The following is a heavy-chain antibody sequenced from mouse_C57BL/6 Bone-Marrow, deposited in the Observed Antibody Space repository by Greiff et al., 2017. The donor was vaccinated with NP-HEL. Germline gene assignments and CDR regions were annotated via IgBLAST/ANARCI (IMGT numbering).Heavy chain of an antibody. D-gene: IGHD4-1*02. CDR2: IDPETGGT. CDR1: GYTFTDYE. Sequence: QVQLKQSGAELVRPGASVTLSCKASGYTFTDYEMHWVKQTPVHGLEWIGAIDPETGGTAYNQKFKGKAILTADKSSSTAYMELRSLTSEDSAVYYCTSPNWTWFAYWGQGTLVTVSA. CDR3: TSPNWTWFAY. J-gene: IGHJ3*01. V-gene: IGHV1-15*01.